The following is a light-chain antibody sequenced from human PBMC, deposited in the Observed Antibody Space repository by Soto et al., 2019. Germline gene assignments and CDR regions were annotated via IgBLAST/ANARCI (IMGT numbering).Light chain of an antibody. Sequence: EIVMAQSPATLSVSPGARATLSCRASQSVSSNLAWYQQKPGLAPRLLIYGASTRATGIPARFSGSGSGTEFTLAISSLQSEDFAVYYCQQYNNWPRTVGQGTKVDIK. CDR2: GAS. CDR1: QSVSSN. CDR3: QQYNNWPRT. J-gene: IGKJ1*01. V-gene: IGKV3-15*01.